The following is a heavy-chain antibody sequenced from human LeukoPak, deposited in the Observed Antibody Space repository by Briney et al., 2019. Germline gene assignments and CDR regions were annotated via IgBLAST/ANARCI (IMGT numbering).Heavy chain of an antibody. D-gene: IGHD3-22*01. CDR3: ARGAGSSGPELDY. V-gene: IGHV4-39*07. CDR2: IYYSGST. J-gene: IGHJ4*02. Sequence: SETLSLTCTVSGGSISSSSYYWGWIRQPPGKGLEWIGSIYYSGSTYYNPSLKSRVTISVDTSKNQFSLKLSSVTAADTAVYYCARGAGSSGPELDYWGQGTPVTVSS. CDR1: GGSISSSSYY.